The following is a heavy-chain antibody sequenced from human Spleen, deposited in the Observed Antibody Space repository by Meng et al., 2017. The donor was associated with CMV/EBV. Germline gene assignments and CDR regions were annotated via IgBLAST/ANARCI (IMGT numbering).Heavy chain of an antibody. CDR2: INPNTGGT. J-gene: IGHJ5*02. D-gene: IGHD1-1*01. V-gene: IGHV1-2*02. Sequence: ASVKVSCKASGYTFNAYFMHWVRQAPGQGLQWMGWINPNTGGTNYAQHFQGRVTLTRDTAITTAYMDVSRLTSGDTAVYYCARDSMGFIWNWGWFDPWGQGTLVTVSS. CDR3: ARDSMGFIWNWGWFDP. CDR1: GYTFNAYF.